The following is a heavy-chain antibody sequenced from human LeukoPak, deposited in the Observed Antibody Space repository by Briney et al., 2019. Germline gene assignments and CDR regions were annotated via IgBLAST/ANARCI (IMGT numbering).Heavy chain of an antibody. J-gene: IGHJ4*02. CDR1: EFTFSNYW. CDR2: IKQDGSEK. CDR3: ARAGSYRFDY. D-gene: IGHD3-16*02. Sequence: PGGSLRLSCAASEFTFSNYWMTWVRQAPGKGLEWVANIKQDGSEKYYVDSVKGRFTISRDNAKNTLYLQMNSLGVEDTAIYYCARAGSYRFDYWGPGTQVTVSS. V-gene: IGHV3-7*01.